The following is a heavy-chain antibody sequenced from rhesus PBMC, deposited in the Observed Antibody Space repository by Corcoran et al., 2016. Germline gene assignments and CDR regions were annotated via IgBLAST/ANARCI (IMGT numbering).Heavy chain of an antibody. J-gene: IGHJ5-2*02. CDR3: ARGVVANYNSWDV. CDR2: IDGNSART. CDR1: GGSISGYY. D-gene: IGHD2-21*01. Sequence: QVKLQQWGEGQVKPSETLSLTCAVSGGSISGYYWSWIRQPPGKGLDRVGTIDGNSARTISNPSLNVRVTISKDTSKRQFSLNLKSMTAADTAVYYCARGVVANYNSWDVWGRGNLVTVSS. V-gene: IGHV4-73*01.